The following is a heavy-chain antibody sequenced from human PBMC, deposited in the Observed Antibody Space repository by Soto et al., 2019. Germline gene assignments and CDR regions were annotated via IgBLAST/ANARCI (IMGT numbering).Heavy chain of an antibody. CDR2: ISSSSSYI. V-gene: IGHV3-21*01. D-gene: IGHD1-26*01. Sequence: EVQLVESGGGLVKPGGSLRLSCAASGFTFSSYSMNWVRQAPGKGLEWVSSISSSSSYIYYADSVKGRFTISRDNAKNSLYLQMNSLRVEDTAVYYCARDKVGATPDYWGQGTLVTVSS. CDR1: GFTFSSYS. CDR3: ARDKVGATPDY. J-gene: IGHJ4*02.